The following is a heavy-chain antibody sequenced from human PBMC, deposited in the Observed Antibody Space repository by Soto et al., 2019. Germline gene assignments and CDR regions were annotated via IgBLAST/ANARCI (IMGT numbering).Heavy chain of an antibody. CDR3: AKSFYDSSGYWPPFDY. CDR2: ISGSGGST. J-gene: IGHJ4*02. Sequence: GGSLRLSCAASGFTFSSYAMSWVRQAPGKGLEWVSAISGSGGSTYYADSVKGRFTISRDNSKNTLYLQMNGLRAEDTAVYYCAKSFYDSSGYWPPFDYWGQGTLVTV. CDR1: GFTFSSYA. D-gene: IGHD3-22*01. V-gene: IGHV3-23*01.